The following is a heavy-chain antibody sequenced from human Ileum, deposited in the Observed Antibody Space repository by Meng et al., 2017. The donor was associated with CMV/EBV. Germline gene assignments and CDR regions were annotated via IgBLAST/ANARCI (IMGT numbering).Heavy chain of an antibody. CDR1: GFIFDDYG. J-gene: IGHJ4*02. V-gene: IGHV3-20*04. D-gene: IGHD3/OR15-3a*01. CDR2: ISWSGASS. CDR3: VKPRERGDFWTGYPTYYFHS. Sequence: GGSLRLSCTASGFIFDDYGMTWVRQAPGKGLEWVSGISWSGASSTYADSVAGRFYISRDNGRNSLYLQMDGLTTDDTAWYYCVKPRERGDFWTGYPTYYFHSWGQGNQVTVSS.